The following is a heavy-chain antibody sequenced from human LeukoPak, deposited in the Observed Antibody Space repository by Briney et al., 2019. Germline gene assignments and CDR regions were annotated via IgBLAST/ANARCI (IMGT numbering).Heavy chain of an antibody. J-gene: IGHJ6*02. CDR1: GYTFTSYG. V-gene: IGHV1-18*01. CDR3: ARGPRNDFWSGYPYYYYYGMGV. CDR2: ISAYNGNT. D-gene: IGHD3-3*01. Sequence: ASVKVSCKASGYTFTSYGISWVRQAPGQGLEWMGWISAYNGNTNYAQKLQGRVTMTTDTSTSTAYMELRSLRSDDTAVYYCARGPRNDFWSGYPYYYYYGMGVWGQGTTVTVSS.